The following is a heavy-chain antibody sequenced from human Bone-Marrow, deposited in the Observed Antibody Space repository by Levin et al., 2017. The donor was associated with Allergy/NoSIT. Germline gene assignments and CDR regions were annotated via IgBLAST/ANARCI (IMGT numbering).Heavy chain of an antibody. CDR1: GGSISSYY. D-gene: IGHD1-26*01. V-gene: IGHV4-59*01. CDR2: IYHTGDT. CDR3: ARDRVIVGTTNYYYGMDV. Sequence: SETLSLTCTVSGGSISSYYWSWIRQPPGKGLEWIGYIYHTGDTKYSPSLNGRVTISVDTSKNQCSLKLSSVTAADTAVYYCARDRVIVGTTNYYYGMDVWGQGTTVTVSS. J-gene: IGHJ6*02.